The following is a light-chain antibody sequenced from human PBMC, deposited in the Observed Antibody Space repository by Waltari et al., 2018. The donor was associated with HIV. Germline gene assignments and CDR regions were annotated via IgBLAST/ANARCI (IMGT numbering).Light chain of an antibody. CDR3: SSYGDNIRVL. J-gene: IGLJ2*01. Sequence: QSALTQPPSASGSLGQSVTISCTGSSSDLGAYDSVSRFQQHPNNAPKLLLYEVSKRPSGVPDRFSGSRSGETAFLSVSGLQPDDTAGYFCSSYGDNIRVLFGGGTNLTVL. CDR2: EVS. CDR1: SSDLGAYDS. V-gene: IGLV2-8*01.